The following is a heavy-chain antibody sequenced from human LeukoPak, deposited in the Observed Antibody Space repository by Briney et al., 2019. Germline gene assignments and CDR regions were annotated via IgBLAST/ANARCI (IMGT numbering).Heavy chain of an antibody. D-gene: IGHD3-10*01. CDR2: ISSSSSTI. Sequence: GGSLRLSCAASGFTFSCYSMNWVRQAPGKGLEWVSYISSSSSTIYYADSVKGRFTISRDNAKNSLYLQMNSLRDEDTAVYYCARVNGSGYYYYYGMDVWGQGTTVTVSS. V-gene: IGHV3-48*02. CDR3: ARVNGSGYYYYYGMDV. CDR1: GFTFSCYS. J-gene: IGHJ6*02.